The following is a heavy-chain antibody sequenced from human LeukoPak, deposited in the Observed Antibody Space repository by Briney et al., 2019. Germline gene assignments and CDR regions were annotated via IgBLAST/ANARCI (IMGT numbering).Heavy chain of an antibody. Sequence: SGTLSLTCTVSGRSISSYYWSWIRQPPGKGLEWIGYFYYSGNTNYNPSLRSRARISVEKSKNQFSLKLSSVTAADTAVYYCARADDSSGYYYYDFDYWGQGTLVTVSS. D-gene: IGHD3-22*01. CDR3: ARADDSSGYYYYDFDY. CDR2: FYYSGNT. CDR1: GRSISSYY. J-gene: IGHJ4*02. V-gene: IGHV4-59*01.